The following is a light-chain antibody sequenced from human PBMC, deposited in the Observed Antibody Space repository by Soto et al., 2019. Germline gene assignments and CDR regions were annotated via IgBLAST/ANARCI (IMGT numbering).Light chain of an antibody. CDR3: ATWDDSLNGPV. Sequence: QSVLTQPPSASGTPGQTVAISCSGSGSDIGSNSVNWYQHLPGTAPKLLIQSTYQRAPGVPDRFSGSKSGTSASLAISGLQSGDEADYYCATWDDSLNGPVFGGGTKLTVL. CDR1: GSDIGSNS. CDR2: STY. V-gene: IGLV1-44*01. J-gene: IGLJ3*02.